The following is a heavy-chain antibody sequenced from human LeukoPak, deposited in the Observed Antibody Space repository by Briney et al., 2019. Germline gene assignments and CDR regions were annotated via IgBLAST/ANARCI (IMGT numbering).Heavy chain of an antibody. V-gene: IGHV3-23*01. J-gene: IGHJ5*02. Sequence: PGASLRLSCAASGFTFSSYAMSWVRQAPGKWLEWVSAISGSGGYTYYADSVKGRFTISRDNSKNTLYLQMNSLRAEDTAVYYCAKDSWNYDSANWFDPWGQGTLVTVSS. CDR3: AKDSWNYDSANWFDP. CDR1: GFTFSSYA. CDR2: ISGSGGYT. D-gene: IGHD1-7*01.